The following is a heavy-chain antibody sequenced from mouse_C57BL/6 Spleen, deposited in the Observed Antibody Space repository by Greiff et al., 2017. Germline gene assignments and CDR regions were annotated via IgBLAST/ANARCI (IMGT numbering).Heavy chain of an antibody. V-gene: IGHV5-4*01. J-gene: IGHJ3*01. CDR2: ISDGGSYT. Sequence: EVKLMESGGGLVKPGGSLKLSCAASGFTFSSYAMSWVRQTPEKRLEWVATISDGGSYTYYPDNVKGRFTLSRYNAKYNLYLQMRHLKSEDTAMYYCARERVSYYDYGMERFAYWGQGTLVTVSA. CDR1: GFTFSSYA. CDR3: ARERVSYYDYGMERFAY. D-gene: IGHD2-4*01.